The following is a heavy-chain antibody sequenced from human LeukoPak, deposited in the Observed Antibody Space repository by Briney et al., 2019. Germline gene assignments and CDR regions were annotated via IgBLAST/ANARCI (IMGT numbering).Heavy chain of an antibody. V-gene: IGHV3-74*01. CDR3: VRGVWSDY. D-gene: IGHD6-19*01. Sequence: PGGSLRLSCAASGFSFSKYWMNWVRQAPGKGLVWVSRINGDGSMTGYADSVKGRFTISRDNANNTLCLQMNSLRVEDTGLYYCVRGVWSDYWGQGTLVTVSS. J-gene: IGHJ4*02. CDR1: GFSFSKYW. CDR2: INGDGSMT.